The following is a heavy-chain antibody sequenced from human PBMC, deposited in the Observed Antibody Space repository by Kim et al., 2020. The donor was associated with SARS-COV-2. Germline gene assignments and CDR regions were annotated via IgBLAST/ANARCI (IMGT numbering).Heavy chain of an antibody. CDR2: ISYDGSQT. V-gene: IGHV3-30*04. Sequence: GGSLRLSCAASGFIFSDHAMHWVRQAPGKGLEWVAVISYDGSQTHYADSVQGRFTISRDNSKNTLYLQMNSLRTEETAVYYCARVFGSGWYQGFEHWGQGTLVTVSS. J-gene: IGHJ4*02. D-gene: IGHD6-19*01. CDR1: GFIFSDHA. CDR3: ARVFGSGWYQGFEH.